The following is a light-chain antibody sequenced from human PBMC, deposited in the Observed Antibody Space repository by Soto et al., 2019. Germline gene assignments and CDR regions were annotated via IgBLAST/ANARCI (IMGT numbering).Light chain of an antibody. CDR2: AAS. J-gene: IGKJ4*01. CDR3: QKYNSAPLT. V-gene: IGKV1-27*01. CDR1: QGISSY. Sequence: DIQLTQSPSFLSASVGDRVTITCRASQGISSYLAWYQQKPGKAPKLLIYAASTLQSGVPSRFSGSGSGTVFTLIISSLQPEDVATYFCQKYNSAPLTFGGGTKVDIK.